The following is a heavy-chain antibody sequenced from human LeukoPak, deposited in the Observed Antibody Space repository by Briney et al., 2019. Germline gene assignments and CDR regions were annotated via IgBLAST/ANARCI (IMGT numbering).Heavy chain of an antibody. CDR2: INHSGST. V-gene: IGHV4-34*01. Sequence: SETLSLTCAVYGGSFSGYYWSWIRQPPGKGLEWIGEINHSGSTNYNPSLKSRVTISVDTSKNQFSLKLSSVTAADTAVYYCARIEQWLGLIDYWGQGTLVTVSS. CDR1: GGSFSGYY. CDR3: ARIEQWLGLIDY. D-gene: IGHD6-19*01. J-gene: IGHJ4*02.